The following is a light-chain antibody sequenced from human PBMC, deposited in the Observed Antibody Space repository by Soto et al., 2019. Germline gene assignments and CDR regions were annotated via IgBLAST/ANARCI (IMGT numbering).Light chain of an antibody. CDR1: SSNIGNNY. CDR3: GTWDNSLSALYV. V-gene: IGLV1-51*01. Sequence: QSVLTRPPSVSAAPGQKVTISCSGSSSNIGNNYISWYQQLPGTAPKLLIYDNNKRPSGIPDRFSGSKSGTSATLGITGLQTGDEADYYCGTWDNSLSALYVFGSGTKVTVL. J-gene: IGLJ1*01. CDR2: DNN.